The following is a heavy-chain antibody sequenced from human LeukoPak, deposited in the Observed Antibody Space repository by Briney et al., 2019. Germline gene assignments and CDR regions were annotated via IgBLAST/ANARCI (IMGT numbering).Heavy chain of an antibody. J-gene: IGHJ1*01. CDR1: GFTFSSHG. CDR3: AKESGSRSYGAYFPH. CDR2: ISCDGSTK. D-gene: IGHD6-13*01. Sequence: GGSLRLSCAASGFTFSSHGMQWVRQAPGKGLEWVAVISCDGSTKYYADSVKGRFTISRDNSKSTLYLQMNSLRAEDTAVYYCAKESGSRSYGAYFPHWGQGTLVTVSS. V-gene: IGHV3-30*18.